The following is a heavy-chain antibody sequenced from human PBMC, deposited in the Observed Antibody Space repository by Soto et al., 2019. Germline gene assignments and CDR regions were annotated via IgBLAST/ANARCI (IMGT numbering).Heavy chain of an antibody. J-gene: IGHJ6*02. V-gene: IGHV1-69*08. Sequence: QVQLVQSGAEVKKPGSSVRVSCRSSGDTFSSYIVNWLRLAPGRGLEWMGRVLHVLTTTDYAQNFRGRVTISSDRSNNTAYLEPSSLRSDDTAVYYCARRRYCGYACYHNHYYGMDVWGQGSLVTVAS. CDR3: ARRRYCGYACYHNHYYGMDV. CDR1: GDTFSSYI. D-gene: IGHD2-21*02. CDR2: VLHVLTTT.